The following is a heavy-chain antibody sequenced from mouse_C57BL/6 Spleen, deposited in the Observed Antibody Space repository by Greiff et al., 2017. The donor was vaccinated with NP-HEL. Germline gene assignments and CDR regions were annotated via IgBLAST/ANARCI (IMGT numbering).Heavy chain of an antibody. J-gene: IGHJ1*03. V-gene: IGHV1-64*01. CDR3: ARDEITTLVRYFEV. CDR1: GYTFTSYW. CDR2: IHPNSGST. Sequence: QVQLQQPGAELVKPGASVKLSCKASGYTFTSYWMHWVKQRPGQGLEWIGMIHPNSGSTNYNEKFKSKATLTVDKSSSTAYMQLSSLTSEDSAVYYCARDEITTLVRYFEVWGTGTTVTVAS. D-gene: IGHD2-4*01.